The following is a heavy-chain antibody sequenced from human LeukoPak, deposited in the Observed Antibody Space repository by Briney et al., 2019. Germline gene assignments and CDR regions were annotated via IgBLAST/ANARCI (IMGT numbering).Heavy chain of an antibody. D-gene: IGHD6-6*01. J-gene: IGHJ4*02. CDR1: GFTFSNSW. Sequence: GGSLRLSCAASGFTFSNSWMHWVCQAPEKGLEWVADIKCDGSEKYYADSVKGRFTISRDNSKNTLYLQMNSLRAEDTAVYYCAPTPGFVPFDYWGQGTLVTVSS. CDR3: APTPGFVPFDY. CDR2: IKCDGSEK. V-gene: IGHV3-52*01.